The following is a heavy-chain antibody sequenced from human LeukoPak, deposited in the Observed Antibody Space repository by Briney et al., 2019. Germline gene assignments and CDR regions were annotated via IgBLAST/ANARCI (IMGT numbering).Heavy chain of an antibody. D-gene: IGHD6-19*01. CDR3: AKDRYGSGWYGGAFDI. CDR2: ISGSGGST. J-gene: IGHJ3*02. V-gene: IGHV3-23*01. CDR1: GFTFSSYS. Sequence: GGSLRLSCAASGFTFSSYSMNWVRQAPGKGLEWVSAISGSGGSTYYADSVKGRFTISRDNSKNTLYLQMNSLRAEDTAVYYCAKDRYGSGWYGGAFDIWGQGTMVTVSS.